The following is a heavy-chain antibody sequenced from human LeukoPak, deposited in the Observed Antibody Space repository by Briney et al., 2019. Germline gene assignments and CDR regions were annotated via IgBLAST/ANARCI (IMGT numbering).Heavy chain of an antibody. D-gene: IGHD3-10*01. CDR2: FDPEDGET. CDR1: GYTLTELS. Sequence: GASVKVSCKVSGYTLTELSMHWVRQAPGKGLEWMGGFDPEDGETIYAQKFQGRVTMTEDTSTDTAYMELSSLRSEDTAVYYCATDNGSGSYQDLRFDPWGQGTLVTVSS. CDR3: ATDNGSGSYQDLRFDP. J-gene: IGHJ5*02. V-gene: IGHV1-24*01.